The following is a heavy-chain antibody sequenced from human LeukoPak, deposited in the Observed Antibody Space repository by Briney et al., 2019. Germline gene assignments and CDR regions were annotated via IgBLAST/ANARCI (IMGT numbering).Heavy chain of an antibody. V-gene: IGHV1-2*02. CDR2: INTKTGRT. CDR3: ARADFIDAGPYVIAP. Sequence: GASVRVSCKTSGYTFTDYYIHWVRQAPGQGLEWMGWINTKTGRTSFARTFQGRVTLTRDPSITTVYMDMAWLASDDTAIYFCARADFIDAGPYVIAPWGQEPWSPSPQ. J-gene: IGHJ5*02. D-gene: IGHD3-3*01. CDR1: GYTFTDYY.